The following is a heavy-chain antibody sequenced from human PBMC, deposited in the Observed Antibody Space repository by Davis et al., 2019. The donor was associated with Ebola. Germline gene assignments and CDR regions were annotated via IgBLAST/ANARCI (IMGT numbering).Heavy chain of an antibody. V-gene: IGHV1-18*01. CDR3: ARDEKASSWSYNWFDP. Sequence: AASVKVSCKASGYTFTSYGISWVRQAPGQGLEWMGWISAYNGNTNYAQKLQGRVTMTTDTSTSTAYMELRSLRSDATAVYYCARDEKASSWSYNWFDPWGQGTLVTVSS. CDR1: GYTFTSYG. D-gene: IGHD6-13*01. J-gene: IGHJ5*02. CDR2: ISAYNGNT.